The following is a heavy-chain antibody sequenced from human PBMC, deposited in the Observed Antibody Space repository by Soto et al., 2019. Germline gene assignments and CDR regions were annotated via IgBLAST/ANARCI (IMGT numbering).Heavy chain of an antibody. Sequence: SETLSLTCTVSGGSISSGGYYWSWIRQHPGKGLEWIGYIYYSGSTYYNPSLKSRVTISVDTSKNQFSLRLTSVTAADTAVYYCARGQRFSDWFDPWGQGTLVTVSS. CDR3: ARGQRFSDWFDP. V-gene: IGHV4-31*03. CDR2: IYYSGST. CDR1: GGSISSGGYY. J-gene: IGHJ5*02. D-gene: IGHD3-3*01.